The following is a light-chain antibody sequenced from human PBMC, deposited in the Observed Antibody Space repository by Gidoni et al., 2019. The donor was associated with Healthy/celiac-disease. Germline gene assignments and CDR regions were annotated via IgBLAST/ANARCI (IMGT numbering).Light chain of an antibody. V-gene: IGLV2-14*01. CDR1: SSDVGGYNY. CDR2: DVS. J-gene: IGLJ2*01. Sequence: QSALTQPASVSGSPGQSITISCTGTSSDVGGYNYVSWYQQHPGKAPKLMIYDVSNRPSGVSSRFAGTKSSNTASLTIAVQQAEDEADYYCSSYTSSSTVVFGGGTKLTVL. CDR3: SSYTSSSTVV.